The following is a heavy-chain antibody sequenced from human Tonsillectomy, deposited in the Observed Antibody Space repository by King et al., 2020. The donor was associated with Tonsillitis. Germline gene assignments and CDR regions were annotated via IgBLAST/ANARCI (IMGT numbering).Heavy chain of an antibody. CDR3: ARGDVAPIASCGGDCFPHFAS. D-gene: IGHD2-21*02. J-gene: IGHJ4*02. CDR2: IYYTGRI. CDR1: GGSISSYY. V-gene: IGHV4-59*01. Sequence: QLQESGPGLVKPSETLSLTCTVSGGSISSYYWSWIRQTPGKGLEWIGYIYYTGRIKYNPSLKSRVTISVDTSKNQFSLHLSSVTAADTAVYYCARGDVAPIASCGGDCFPHFASWGQGPLVPVSS.